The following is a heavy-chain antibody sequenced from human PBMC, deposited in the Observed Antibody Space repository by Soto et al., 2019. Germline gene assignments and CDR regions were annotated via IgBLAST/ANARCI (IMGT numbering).Heavy chain of an antibody. CDR2: INPATGDT. CDR1: GYAFTTSA. V-gene: IGHV1-3*01. CDR3: ARASGRSKLLPFYFDP. Sequence: QVHLVQSVAEVQKPGASVRISCQASGYAFTTSAIHWVRQAPGQSLEWMGWINPATGDTKYSQNVRGRVTFALDTSATTAYMALRSLASHDTAVYYCARASGRSKLLPFYFDPWGQGTQVTVSS. D-gene: IGHD1-26*01. J-gene: IGHJ5*02.